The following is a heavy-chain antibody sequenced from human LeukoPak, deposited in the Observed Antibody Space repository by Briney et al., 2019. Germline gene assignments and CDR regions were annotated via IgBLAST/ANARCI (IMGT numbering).Heavy chain of an antibody. CDR2: IYHSEST. CDR3: ARSHCSSTSCRYYYYYYYMNV. D-gene: IGHD2-2*01. CDR1: GYSISSGYY. V-gene: IGHV4-38-2*02. J-gene: IGHJ6*03. Sequence: PSETLSLTCTVSGYSISSGYYWGWIRQPPGKGLEWIGSIYHSESTYYNPSLKSRVTISVDTSKNQFSLKLSSVTAADTAVYYCARSHCSSTSCRYYYYYYYMNVWGKGTTVTISS.